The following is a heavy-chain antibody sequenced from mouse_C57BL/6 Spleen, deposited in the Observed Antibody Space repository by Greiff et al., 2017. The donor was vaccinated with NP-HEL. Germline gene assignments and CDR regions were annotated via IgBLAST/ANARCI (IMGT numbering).Heavy chain of an antibody. J-gene: IGHJ3*01. CDR3: ARRDYLDWFAY. CDR2: ISSGSSTI. CDR1: GFTFSDYG. Sequence: EVMLVESGGGLVKPGGSLKLSCAASGFTFSDYGMHWVRQAPEKGLEWVGYISSGSSTIYYADTVKGRFTISRDNAKNTLFLQRTSLRSEDTAMYYCARRDYLDWFAYWGQGTLVTVSA. V-gene: IGHV5-17*01. D-gene: IGHD2-4*01.